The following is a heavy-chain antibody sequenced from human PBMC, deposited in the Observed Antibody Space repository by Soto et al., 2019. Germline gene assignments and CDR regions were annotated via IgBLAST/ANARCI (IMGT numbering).Heavy chain of an antibody. CDR3: ASSYGDSYYYGMDV. Sequence: QVQLVQSGAEVKKPGASVKVSCKASGYTFTSYGISWVRQAPGQGLGWMGWISAYNGKTNYAQKFQGRDTMTTDTTTRTAYKELRSMSSDDTAVYYCASSYGDSYYYGMDVWGQGTTVTVSS. V-gene: IGHV1-18*01. CDR1: GYTFTSYG. D-gene: IGHD4-17*01. CDR2: ISAYNGKT. J-gene: IGHJ6*02.